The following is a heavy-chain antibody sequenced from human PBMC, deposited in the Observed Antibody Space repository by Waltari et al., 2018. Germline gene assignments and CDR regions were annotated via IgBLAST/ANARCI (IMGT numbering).Heavy chain of an antibody. CDR2: INHRGST. V-gene: IGHV4-34*01. CDR1: GGSFSGYY. D-gene: IGHD3-10*01. CDR3: ARRQVRGGDSDY. J-gene: IGHJ4*02. Sequence: QVQLQQWGAGLLKPSETLSLTCAVYGGSFSGYYWSWIRQPPGKGLEWIGEINHRGSTNDNPSLKSRVTIAVDTSKNQFSLKLSSVTAADTAVYYCARRQVRGGDSDYWGQGTLVTVSS.